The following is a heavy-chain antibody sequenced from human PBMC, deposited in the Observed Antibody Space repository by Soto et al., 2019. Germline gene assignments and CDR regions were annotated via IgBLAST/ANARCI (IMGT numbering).Heavy chain of an antibody. D-gene: IGHD1-7*01. CDR1: GGTFSSYA. V-gene: IGHV1-69*01. CDR3: ARDWPLKRGAGTTGSWFDP. Sequence: QVQLVQSGAEVKKPGSSVKVSCKASGGTFSSYAISWVRQAPGQGLEWMGGIIPIFGTANYAQKFQGRVTITADESTSTAYMELSSLRSEDTAVYYCARDWPLKRGAGTTGSWFDPWGQGTLVTVSS. CDR2: IIPIFGTA. J-gene: IGHJ5*02.